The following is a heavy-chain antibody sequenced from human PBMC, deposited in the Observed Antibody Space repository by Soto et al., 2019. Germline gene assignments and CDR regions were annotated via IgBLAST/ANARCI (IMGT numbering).Heavy chain of an antibody. CDR3: AKDFVGTAYSYYYSLYL. CDR2: ISRSSSII. CDR1: DFTFSDHS. V-gene: IGHV3-48*01. J-gene: IGHJ3*01. Sequence: PGGYLRLSCAGSDFTFSDHSMNWVRQAPGKGLEWLSYISRSSSIIYYADSVKGRFTISRDNAKNSLYLQMNSLRPEDTALYYCAKDFVGTAYSYYYSLYLWGPVTIVTVS. D-gene: IGHD3-10*01.